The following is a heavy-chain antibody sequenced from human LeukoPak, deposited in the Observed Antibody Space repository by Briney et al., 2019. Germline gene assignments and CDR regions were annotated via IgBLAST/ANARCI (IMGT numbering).Heavy chain of an antibody. CDR2: IYHSGST. CDR1: GYSLRSGYY. J-gene: IGHJ5*02. D-gene: IGHD3-10*01. V-gene: IGHV4-38-2*02. CDR3: VRDLRFYGSGSANWFDP. Sequence: SETLSLTCAVSGYSLRSGYYWGWSRPRPGKGLEWIGSIYHSGSTYYNPSLKSRVTISVDTSKNQFSLKLSSVTAADTAVYYCVRDLRFYGSGSANWFDPWGEGTLVTVSS.